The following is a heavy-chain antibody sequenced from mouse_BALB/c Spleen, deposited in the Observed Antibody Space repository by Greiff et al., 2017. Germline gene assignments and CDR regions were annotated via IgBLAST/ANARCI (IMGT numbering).Heavy chain of an antibody. D-gene: IGHD1-1*01. CDR3: TYGSSYGYFDY. CDR1: GYTFTDYE. CDR2: IDPETGGT. Sequence: QVQLKQSGAELVRPGASVTLSCKASGYTFTDYEMHWVKQTPVHGLEWIGAIDPETGGTAYNQKFKGKATLTADKSSSTAYMELRSLTSEDSAVYYCTYGSSYGYFDYWGQGTTLTVSS. J-gene: IGHJ2*01. V-gene: IGHV1-15*01.